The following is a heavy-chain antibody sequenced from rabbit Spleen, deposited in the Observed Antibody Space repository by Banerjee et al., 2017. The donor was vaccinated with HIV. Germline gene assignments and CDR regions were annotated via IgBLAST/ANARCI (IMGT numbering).Heavy chain of an antibody. J-gene: IGHJ2*01. CDR3: ARDLDGVIGWNFGW. Sequence: QEQLKESGGGLVQPGGSLKLSCKASGFDFSGYYLSWVRQAPGKGLEWISCIAGSSSGFTYSATWAKGRFTISKTSSTTVTLQLTSLTAADTATYFCARDLDGVIGWNFGWGGPGTLVTVS. D-gene: IGHD4-1*01. CDR1: GFDFSGYYL. V-gene: IGHV1S45*01. CDR2: IAGSSSGFT.